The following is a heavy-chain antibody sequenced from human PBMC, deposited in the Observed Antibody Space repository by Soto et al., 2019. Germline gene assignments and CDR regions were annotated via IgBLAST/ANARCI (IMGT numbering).Heavy chain of an antibody. V-gene: IGHV1-8*01. D-gene: IGHD4-17*01. CDR2: TNPNSGNT. Sequence: QVQLVQSGAEVKKPGASVKVSCKASGYTFTSYDINWVRQATGQGLEWMGWTNPNSGNTGYAQKSPGRVTTPSNTSIRTSYMVLRTLTSTLTAVYSRATSTTVYGARHWGQGPLFTVSS. CDR1: GYTFTSYD. CDR3: ATSTTVYGARH. J-gene: IGHJ4*02.